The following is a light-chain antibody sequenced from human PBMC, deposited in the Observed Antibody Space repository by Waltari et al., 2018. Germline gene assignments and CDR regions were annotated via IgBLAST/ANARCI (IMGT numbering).Light chain of an antibody. Sequence: DIQMTQSPSTLSASVGDRVTITCRASQSISSWLAWYQQKPRKAPKLLVYKAVSLESGGPTRFRGSGSGTRFTLTISSLQADDFATYYCQQYNSYPWTFGQGTKVEIK. J-gene: IGKJ1*01. CDR3: QQYNSYPWT. V-gene: IGKV1-5*03. CDR2: KAV. CDR1: QSISSW.